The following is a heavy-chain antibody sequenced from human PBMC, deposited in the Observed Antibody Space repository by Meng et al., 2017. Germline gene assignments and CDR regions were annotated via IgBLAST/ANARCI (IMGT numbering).Heavy chain of an antibody. V-gene: IGHV3-48*03. CDR2: ISSSGSTI. Sequence: LSLTCAASGFTFSSYEMNWVRQAPGKGLEWVSYISSSGSTIYYADSVKGRFTISRDNAKNSLYLQMNSLRAEDTAVYYCARDPGFTCSSTSCYAFDYWGQGTLVTVSS. CDR1: GFTFSSYE. D-gene: IGHD2-2*01. J-gene: IGHJ4*02. CDR3: ARDPGFTCSSTSCYAFDY.